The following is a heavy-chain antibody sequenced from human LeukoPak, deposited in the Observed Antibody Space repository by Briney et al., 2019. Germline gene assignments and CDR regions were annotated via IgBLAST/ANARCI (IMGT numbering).Heavy chain of an antibody. CDR3: ASRGDY. CDR1: GGSISSGSYY. V-gene: IGHV4-61*02. Sequence: SQTLSLTCTVSGGSISSGSYYWSWIRQPAGKGLEWISRIYTSGSTNYNPSLKSRVTISVDTSKNQFSLKLSSVTAAHTAVYYCASRGDYWGQGTLVTVSS. D-gene: IGHD3-10*01. J-gene: IGHJ4*02. CDR2: IYTSGST.